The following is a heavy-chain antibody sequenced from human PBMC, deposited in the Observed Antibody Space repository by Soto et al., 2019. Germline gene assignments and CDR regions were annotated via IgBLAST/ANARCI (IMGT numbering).Heavy chain of an antibody. CDR2: IYWDDDK. Sequence: SGPTLVNPTQTLTLTCTFSGFSLSTSGVGVGWIRQPPGKALEWLALIYWDDDKRYSPSLKSRLTITKDTSKNQVVLTMTNIDPVDTGTYYFAHRLRSSNGWGTFDYWGQGIVVTVSS. CDR1: GFSLSTSGVG. J-gene: IGHJ4*02. D-gene: IGHD3-16*01. V-gene: IGHV2-5*02. CDR3: AHRLRSSNGWGTFDY.